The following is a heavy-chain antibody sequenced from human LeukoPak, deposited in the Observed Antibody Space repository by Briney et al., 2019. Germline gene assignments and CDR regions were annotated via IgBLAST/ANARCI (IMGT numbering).Heavy chain of an antibody. Sequence: PGESLRLSCAASGFTFSSYSMNWVRQAPGKGLEWVSSISSSSSYIYYADSVKGRFTISRDNAKNSLYLQMNSLRAEDTAVYYCARDLRRVGATRDDYWGQGTLVTVSS. D-gene: IGHD1-26*01. CDR2: ISSSSSYI. J-gene: IGHJ4*02. CDR1: GFTFSSYS. V-gene: IGHV3-21*01. CDR3: ARDLRRVGATRDDY.